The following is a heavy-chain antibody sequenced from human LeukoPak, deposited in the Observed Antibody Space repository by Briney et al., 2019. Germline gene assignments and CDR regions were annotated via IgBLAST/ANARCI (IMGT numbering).Heavy chain of an antibody. CDR3: AKRGYSYYYMDV. CDR1: GFTFSSYA. J-gene: IGHJ6*03. Sequence: AGSMRLAWAAYGFTFSSYAMSWVRHVQGDGLGWVSAISGSGGSTYYADSVRGRFTISRENSKHTLYLQMTSLRAEDTAVYSCAKRGYSYYYMDVWGKGTTVTVSS. CDR2: ISGSGGST. V-gene: IGHV3-23*01.